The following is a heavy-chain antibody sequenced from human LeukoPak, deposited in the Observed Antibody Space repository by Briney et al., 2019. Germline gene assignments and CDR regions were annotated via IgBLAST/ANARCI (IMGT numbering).Heavy chain of an antibody. CDR2: INHSGST. V-gene: IGHV4-34*01. J-gene: IGHJ4*02. CDR1: GGSFSGYY. CDR3: ASNNPGKQLVIDSSHYYFDY. D-gene: IGHD6-13*01. Sequence: SETLSLTCAVYGGSFSGYYWSWIRQPPGKGQEWIGEINHSGSTNYNPSLKSRVTISVDTSKNQFSLKLSSVTAADTAVYYCASNNPGKQLVIDSSHYYFDYWGQGTLVTVSS.